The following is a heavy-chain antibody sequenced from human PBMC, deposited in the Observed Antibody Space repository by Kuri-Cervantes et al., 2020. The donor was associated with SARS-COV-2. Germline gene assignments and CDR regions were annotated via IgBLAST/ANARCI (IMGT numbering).Heavy chain of an antibody. CDR1: GFTFSSYS. J-gene: IGHJ6*03. Sequence: GESLKISCAASGFTFSSYSMNWVRQAPGKGLEWVSYISTSSAYIYHGDSVKGRFTISRDNAKNSLYLQMNSLRAEDTAVYYCARASGYDFWSGYNYYYYYMDVWGKGTTVTVSS. V-gene: IGHV3-21*01. D-gene: IGHD3-3*01. CDR2: ISTSSAYI. CDR3: ARASGYDFWSGYNYYYYYMDV.